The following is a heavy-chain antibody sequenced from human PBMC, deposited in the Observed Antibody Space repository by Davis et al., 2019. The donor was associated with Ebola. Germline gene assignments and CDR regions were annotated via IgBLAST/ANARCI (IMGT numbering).Heavy chain of an antibody. CDR3: AKGGRIRSPGIGDK. Sequence: PGGSLRLSCAASGLIFSKFAMSWVRQAPGKGLEWVSITSVDGTSYADPVKGRFTIARDNSRNTLYLQMNSLRAEDTALYYCAKGGRIRSPGIGDKWGQGTLVTVSS. V-gene: IGHV3-23*01. CDR2: TSVDGT. CDR1: GLIFSKFA. J-gene: IGHJ4*02. D-gene: IGHD3-10*01.